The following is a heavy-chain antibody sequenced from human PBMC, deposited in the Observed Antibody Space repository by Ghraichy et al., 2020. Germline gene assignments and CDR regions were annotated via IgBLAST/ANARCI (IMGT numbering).Heavy chain of an antibody. V-gene: IGHV1-8*01. D-gene: IGHD3-16*01. J-gene: IGHJ3*02. CDR2: MNPNSGNT. Sequence: ASVKVSCKASGYTFTSYDINWVRQATGQGLEWMGWMNPNSGNTGYAQKFQGRVTMTRNTSISTAYMELSSLRSEDTAVYYCATVETALGLGDAFDIWGQGTMVTVSS. CDR3: ATVETALGLGDAFDI. CDR1: GYTFTSYD.